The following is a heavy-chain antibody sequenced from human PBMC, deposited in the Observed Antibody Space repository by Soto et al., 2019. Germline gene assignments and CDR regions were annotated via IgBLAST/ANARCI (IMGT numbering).Heavy chain of an antibody. CDR3: AKDQGSSWYTGYFDY. CDR1: GFTFSSYG. V-gene: IGHV3-30*18. CDR2: ISYDGSNK. J-gene: IGHJ4*02. Sequence: QVQLVESGGGVVQPGRSLRLSCAASGFTFSSYGIHWVRQAPGKGLEWVTLISYDGSNKYYADSVKGRFTISRDNSKSTLYLQMNSLRAEDTAVYYCAKDQGSSWYTGYFDYWGQGTLVTVSS. D-gene: IGHD6-13*01.